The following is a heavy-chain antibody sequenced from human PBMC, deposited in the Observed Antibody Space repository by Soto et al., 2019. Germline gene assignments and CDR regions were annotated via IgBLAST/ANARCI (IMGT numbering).Heavy chain of an antibody. Sequence: QVQLVQSGAEVKKPGSSVKVSCKASGGTFSSYAISWVRQAPGQGLVWMGGIIPIFGTAKYAQKFQGRVTITADESTSTAYMELSSLRSEETAVYYCARESRIGYCISTNCTNWFDPWGQGTLVTVSS. CDR3: ARESRIGYCISTNCTNWFDP. J-gene: IGHJ5*02. CDR2: IIPIFGTA. V-gene: IGHV1-69*12. D-gene: IGHD2-2*01. CDR1: GGTFSSYA.